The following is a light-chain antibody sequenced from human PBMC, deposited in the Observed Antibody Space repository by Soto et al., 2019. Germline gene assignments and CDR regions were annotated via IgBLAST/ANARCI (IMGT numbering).Light chain of an antibody. Sequence: QSVLTQPPSASGTPGQRVTISCSGRSSDIGSNYVYWYQQFPGTAPKLLIYRSSQRPSGVPDRFSGSRSGTSASLAISGLRSEDEADYYCASWDDSLSGWVFGGGTKLT. CDR3: ASWDDSLSGWV. J-gene: IGLJ3*02. CDR2: RSS. CDR1: SSDIGSNY. V-gene: IGLV1-47*01.